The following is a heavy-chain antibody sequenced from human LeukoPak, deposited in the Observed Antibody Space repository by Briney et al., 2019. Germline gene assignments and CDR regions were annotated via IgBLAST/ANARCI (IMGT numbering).Heavy chain of an antibody. Sequence: ASVNVSCKASGNTVINHDINWVRQATGQGLEWMGWMHPNSGNTGYAQKFQGRVTMTRNTSISTAYMDLSSLRSEDTAVYYCAGGYYDNSGYYFDYWGQGTLVTVSS. D-gene: IGHD3-22*01. CDR3: AGGYYDNSGYYFDY. CDR1: GNTVINHD. V-gene: IGHV1-8*01. J-gene: IGHJ4*02. CDR2: MHPNSGNT.